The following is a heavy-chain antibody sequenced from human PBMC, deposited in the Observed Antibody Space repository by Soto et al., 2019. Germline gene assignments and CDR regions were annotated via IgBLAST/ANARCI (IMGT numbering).Heavy chain of an antibody. CDR1: CGSINSFY. J-gene: IGHJ4*02. CDR2: IYYTGST. D-gene: IGHD3-10*01. CDR3: ARVKFGSGSYLHTFDY. V-gene: IGHV4-59*01. Sequence: PSETLSLTCTVSCGSINSFYWSWIRQSPGKGLEWIGYIYYTGSTVYNPSLKTRVTISLDTSKTQFSLKLRSVTAADTAVYYCARVKFGSGSYLHTFDYWGQGALVTVSS.